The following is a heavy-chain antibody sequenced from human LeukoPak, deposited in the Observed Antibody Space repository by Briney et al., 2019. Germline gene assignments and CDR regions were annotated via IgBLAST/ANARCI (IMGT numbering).Heavy chain of an antibody. D-gene: IGHD4-17*01. CDR3: TRDRHGDYFDY. Sequence: GGSLRLSCAASGFSISDHYMDWVRQAPGKGLEWVVRVRNKPNGYTTDYGTSVKGRFTISRDDSKNSLYLKMNSLAGEDTAVYYCTRDRHGDYFDYWGQGALVSVPS. CDR1: GFSISDHY. J-gene: IGHJ4*02. V-gene: IGHV3-72*01. CDR2: VRNKPNGYTT.